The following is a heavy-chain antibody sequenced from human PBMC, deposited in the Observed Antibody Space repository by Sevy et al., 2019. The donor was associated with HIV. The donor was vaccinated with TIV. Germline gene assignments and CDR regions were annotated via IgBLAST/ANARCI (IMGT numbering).Heavy chain of an antibody. V-gene: IGHV1-24*01. Sequence: ASVKVSCKVSGYTLSEFSMHWVRQAPGKGLEWMGGLDPEDGETIYAQKFQGRASMTEDTSTDTAYMELSSLISEDTAVYYCATPPTPRGGSFDYWGQGTLVTVSS. D-gene: IGHD6-25*01. CDR1: GYTLSEFS. J-gene: IGHJ4*02. CDR3: ATPPTPRGGSFDY. CDR2: LDPEDGET.